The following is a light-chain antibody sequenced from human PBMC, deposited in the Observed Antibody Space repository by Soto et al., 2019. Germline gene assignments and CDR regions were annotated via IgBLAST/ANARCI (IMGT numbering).Light chain of an antibody. CDR3: QQYYSTPYT. J-gene: IGKJ2*01. CDR1: RSLVYNNKDY. V-gene: IGKV4-1*01. CDR2: WAS. Sequence: DIVMTQSPDSLAVSLGERVTIKCKSGRSLVYNNKDYLTWYQQKPGQPPRMLIYWASTRESGVPDRFSGSGSGTDFTLTISSLQADDVAVYYCQQYYSTPYTFGQGTKLEIK.